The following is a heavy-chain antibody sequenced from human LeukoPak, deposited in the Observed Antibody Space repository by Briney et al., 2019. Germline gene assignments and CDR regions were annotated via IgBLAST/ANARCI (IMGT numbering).Heavy chain of an antibody. J-gene: IGHJ5*02. V-gene: IGHV3-64*01. CDR2: ISYNGEQT. D-gene: IGHD3-22*01. CDR1: GFTFSQYF. Sequence: PGGSLRLSCVGSGFTFSQYFMHWVRQAPGKGLEYLSVISYNGEQTYYSKSVTGRFTISRDNSKNMLYLQMGSLRPEDTAVYFCARDPSVGGFSGSELDLWGQGTLVTVSS. CDR3: ARDPSVGGFSGSELDL.